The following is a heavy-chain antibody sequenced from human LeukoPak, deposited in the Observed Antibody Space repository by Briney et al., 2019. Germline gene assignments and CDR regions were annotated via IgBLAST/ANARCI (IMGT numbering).Heavy chain of an antibody. CDR3: VRGAYSSSWLNFDY. V-gene: IGHV3-30*04. J-gene: IGHJ4*02. CDR1: GFTFSSYA. Sequence: PGGSLRLSCVASGFTFSSYAMHWVRQAPGKGLEWVALIPYDGSNKYYADSVKGRFTVSRDNSKNTLYLQMNSLRAEDTAVYYCVRGAYSSSWLNFDYWGQGTLVTVSS. D-gene: IGHD6-13*01. CDR2: IPYDGSNK.